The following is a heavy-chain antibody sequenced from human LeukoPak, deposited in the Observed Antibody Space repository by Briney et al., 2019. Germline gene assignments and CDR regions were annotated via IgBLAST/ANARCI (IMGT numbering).Heavy chain of an antibody. Sequence: GGSLRLSCAASGFTFSSYAMTWVRQAPGKGLEWVSTISANGGTTYYADSVKGRFTVSRDNSKNTLYVQMKSLRAEDTAVYYCAKGLLAGSFDHWGQGTLVTVSS. CDR3: AKGLLAGSFDH. D-gene: IGHD6-19*01. J-gene: IGHJ4*02. CDR1: GFTFSSYA. CDR2: ISANGGTT. V-gene: IGHV3-23*01.